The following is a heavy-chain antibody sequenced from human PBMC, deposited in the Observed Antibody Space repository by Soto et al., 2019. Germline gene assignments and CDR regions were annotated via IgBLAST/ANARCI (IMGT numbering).Heavy chain of an antibody. CDR3: ASPPGRGAHTPHWFDP. D-gene: IGHD3-10*01. Sequence: EVQLLESGGGLVQPGGSLRLSCAASGFTFSSYAMSWVRQAPGKGLEWVSAISGSGGSTYYADSVKGRFTISRDNSKNTLVLQMNSLRADDTAVYYCASPPGRGAHTPHWFDPWGQGTLVTVSS. CDR2: ISGSGGST. CDR1: GFTFSSYA. J-gene: IGHJ5*02. V-gene: IGHV3-23*01.